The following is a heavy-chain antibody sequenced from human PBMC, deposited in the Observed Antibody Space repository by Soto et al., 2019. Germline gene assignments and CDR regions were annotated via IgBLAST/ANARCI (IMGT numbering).Heavy chain of an antibody. V-gene: IGHV1-69*02. CDR1: GGTFSSYT. CDR2: IIPILGIA. Sequence: QVQLVQSGAEVKKPGSSVKVSCKASGGTFSSYTISWVRQAPGQGLEWMGRIIPILGIANYAQKFQGRVTITANKSKSTAYMERGSLRAEDKAVYYCARVLVYCSGGSCYRPGAFDIWGQGTMVTDSS. J-gene: IGHJ3*02. CDR3: ARVLVYCSGGSCYRPGAFDI. D-gene: IGHD2-15*01.